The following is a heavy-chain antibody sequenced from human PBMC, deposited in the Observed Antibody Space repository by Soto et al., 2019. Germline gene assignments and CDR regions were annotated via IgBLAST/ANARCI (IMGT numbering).Heavy chain of an antibody. J-gene: IGHJ4*02. V-gene: IGHV4-59*01. CDR1: GGSISDYQ. D-gene: IGHD3-16*01. Sequence: QVQLQESGPGLAKHSETLSLTCSISGGSISDYQWNWIRQPPGKGLEWIGYIYYSGRTNYNPSLKSRLTISLDTSTRQFSLRLRSVTAADTAVYYCARMRGLGEISPYLDYWGQGALVTVSS. CDR2: IYYSGRT. CDR3: ARMRGLGEISPYLDY.